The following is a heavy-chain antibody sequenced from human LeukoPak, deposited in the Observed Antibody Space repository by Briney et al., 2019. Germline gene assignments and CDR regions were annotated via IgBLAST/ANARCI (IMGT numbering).Heavy chain of an antibody. D-gene: IGHD1-1*01. CDR2: IIPIFGTA. Sequence: SVKVSCKASGGTFSSYAISWVRQAPGQGLEWMGGIIPIFGTANYAQKFQGRVTITADESTSTAYMELSSLRSEDTAVYYCARERGQLEPGSFDYWGQGTLVTVSS. V-gene: IGHV1-69*01. CDR3: ARERGQLEPGSFDY. J-gene: IGHJ4*02. CDR1: GGTFSSYA.